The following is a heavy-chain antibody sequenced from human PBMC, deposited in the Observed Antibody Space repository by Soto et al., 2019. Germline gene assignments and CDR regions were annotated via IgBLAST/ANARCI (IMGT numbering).Heavy chain of an antibody. D-gene: IGHD4-17*01. CDR2: VYYTGST. CDR3: AREFGTTVTTFDS. CDR1: DGSISSHY. V-gene: IGHV4-59*11. Sequence: QVQLQESGPGLVKPSETLSVTSTVSDGSISSHYWSWIRQPPGKRLEWIGYVYYTGSTNYNPSLKSRVTLSTDTFKNQFSLNLTSVTAADTAVYYCAREFGTTVTTFDSWGQGTLVTVSS. J-gene: IGHJ4*02.